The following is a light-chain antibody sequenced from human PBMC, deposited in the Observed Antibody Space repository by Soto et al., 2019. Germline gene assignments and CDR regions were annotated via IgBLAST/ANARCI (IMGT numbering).Light chain of an antibody. Sequence: EIVLTQSPATLSLSPGERATLSCRASQSVSSNLAWYQQKPGQAPRLLIYGASGRATGIPDRFSGSGSGTDFTLTISRLEPEDFAVYYCQQRSNWWTFGQGTKVDIK. V-gene: IGKV3D-20*02. CDR2: GAS. CDR3: QQRSNWWT. J-gene: IGKJ1*01. CDR1: QSVSSN.